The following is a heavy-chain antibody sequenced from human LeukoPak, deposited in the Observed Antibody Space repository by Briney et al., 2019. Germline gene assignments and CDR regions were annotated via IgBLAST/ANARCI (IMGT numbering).Heavy chain of an antibody. V-gene: IGHV1-18*01. CDR2: ISAYDGNT. D-gene: IGHD1-26*01. CDR1: GYTFTSYG. Sequence: ASVKVSCKASGYTFTSYGISWVRQAPGQGLEWMGWISAYDGNTNYAQKLQGRVTMTTDTSTSTAYMELRSLRSDDTAVYYRARASSGSYYRSFDYWGQGTLVTVSS. J-gene: IGHJ4*02. CDR3: ARASSGSYYRSFDY.